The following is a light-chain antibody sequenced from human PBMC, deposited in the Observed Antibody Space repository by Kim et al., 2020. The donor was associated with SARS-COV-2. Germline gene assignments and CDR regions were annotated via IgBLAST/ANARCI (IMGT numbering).Light chain of an antibody. Sequence: DIQMTQSPSSLSASVGDRVTITCRASQHINNNLAWFQQKPGTAPKSLVFAASNLHNGVPSKFSGSGYGTDFTLTINSLQPEDSATYYCQQYKTYPLTFGGGTKLEI. V-gene: IGKV1-16*02. CDR3: QQYKTYPLT. CDR2: AAS. CDR1: QHINNN. J-gene: IGKJ4*01.